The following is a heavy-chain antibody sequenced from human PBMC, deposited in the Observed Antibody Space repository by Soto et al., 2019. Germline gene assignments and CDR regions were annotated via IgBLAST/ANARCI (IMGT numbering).Heavy chain of an antibody. CDR2: IYYSGNT. CDR1: GASISSYY. J-gene: IGHJ6*02. D-gene: IGHD3-10*01. CDR3: ARAAYYSGNYYAPYDFYAMDV. V-gene: IGHV4-59*01. Sequence: PSETLSLTCAVSGASISSYYWIWIRQPPGKGLEWIGYIYYSGNTNYNPSLKSRVTMSVATSKNQFSLNLTSVTAADTAVYFCARAAYYSGNYYAPYDFYAMDVWGHGTTVTVSS.